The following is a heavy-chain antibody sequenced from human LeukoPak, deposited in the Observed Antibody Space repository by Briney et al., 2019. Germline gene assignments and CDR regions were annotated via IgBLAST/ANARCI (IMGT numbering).Heavy chain of an antibody. CDR1: GASIRGDSYH. J-gene: IGHJ3*02. CDR3: AREDTYCGAVYCSHDAFDI. Sequence: SETLSLTCTVSGASIRGDSYHWTWIRQPAGKGLEWVGRIDNRGISNYNPSLKGRVTISLDTSKKQFSLKLSSVTAADTAVYYCAREDTYCGAVYCSHDAFDIWGQGTTVIVSS. CDR2: IDNRGIS. D-gene: IGHD2-21*01. V-gene: IGHV4-61*02.